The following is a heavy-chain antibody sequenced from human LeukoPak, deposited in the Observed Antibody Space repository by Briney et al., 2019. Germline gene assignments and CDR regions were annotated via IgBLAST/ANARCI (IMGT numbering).Heavy chain of an antibody. V-gene: IGHV4-59*08. D-gene: IGHD4-17*01. J-gene: IGHJ4*02. CDR1: GGSISSYY. Sequence: PSETLSLTCTVSGGSISSYYWSWIRQPPGKGLEWIGCIYYSGSTNYNPSLKSRVTISVDTSKNQFSLKLSSVTAADTAVYYCARHLYGDSIDYWGQGTLVTVSS. CDR3: ARHLYGDSIDY. CDR2: IYYSGST.